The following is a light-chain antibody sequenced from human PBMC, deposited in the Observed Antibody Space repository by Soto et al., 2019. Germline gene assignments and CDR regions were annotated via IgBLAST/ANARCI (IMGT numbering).Light chain of an antibody. J-gene: IGLJ1*01. V-gene: IGLV1-51*01. Sequence: QSVMTQPPSVSAAPGQRVTISCSGSSSNIGGNSVSWYQQLPGTAPKLLIYDDDKPPSGIPDRSAGPKSGTSATLGITGFQTGDEADYYCGSWDSSLSAYVFGTGTKPTVL. CDR2: DDD. CDR1: SSNIGGNS. CDR3: GSWDSSLSAYV.